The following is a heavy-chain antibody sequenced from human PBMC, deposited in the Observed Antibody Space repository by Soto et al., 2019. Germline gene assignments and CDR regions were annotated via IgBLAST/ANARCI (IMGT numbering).Heavy chain of an antibody. CDR1: GFTFSRYA. CDR2: LSNDGSNR. Sequence: QVQLVGSGGGVVQPGRSLRLSCDASGFTFSRYAIHWVRQTPGKGLEWVAVLSNDGSNRFYADSVKGRFTISRDSSKNTLYLQMNSLRAEDTAVYYCARARAGSWHTFDYWGQGTPVTVSS. V-gene: IGHV3-30*04. J-gene: IGHJ4*02. CDR3: ARARAGSWHTFDY. D-gene: IGHD2-21*01.